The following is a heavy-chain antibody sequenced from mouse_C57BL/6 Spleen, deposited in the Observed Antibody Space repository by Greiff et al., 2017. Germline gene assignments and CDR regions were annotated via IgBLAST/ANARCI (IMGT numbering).Heavy chain of an antibody. V-gene: IGHV1-69*01. Sequence: VQLQQPGAELVMPGASVKLSCKASGYTFTSYWMHWVKQRPGQGLEWIGEIDPSDSYTNYNQKFKGKSTLTVDKSSSTAYMQLSSLTSEDSAVYYCAIYSNYPYYFDYWGQGTTLTVSS. CDR2: IDPSDSYT. CDR3: AIYSNYPYYFDY. D-gene: IGHD2-5*01. CDR1: GYTFTSYW. J-gene: IGHJ2*01.